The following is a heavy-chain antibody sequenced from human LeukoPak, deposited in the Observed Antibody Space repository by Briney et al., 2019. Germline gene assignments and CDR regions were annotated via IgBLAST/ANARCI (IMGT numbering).Heavy chain of an antibody. CDR1: GFTFSSYW. CDR2: IKQDGSVR. J-gene: IGHJ4*02. Sequence: GGSLRLSCAASGFTFSSYWMSWVRQAPGKGLEWVASIKQDGSVRYYVDSVKGRFTISRDNSKNTLYLQMNSLRAEDTAVYYCARDDGRSLFDHWGQGTLVTVSS. D-gene: IGHD1-26*01. CDR3: ARDDGRSLFDH. V-gene: IGHV3-7*01.